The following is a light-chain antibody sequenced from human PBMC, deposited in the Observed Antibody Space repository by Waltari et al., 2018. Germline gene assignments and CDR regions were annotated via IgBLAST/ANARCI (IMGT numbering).Light chain of an antibody. CDR3: HSRESFSTRL. CDR1: TLRRYY. V-gene: IGLV3-19*01. Sequence: SSDLTQDPSVSVALGQTVTITCQGDTLRRYYASWYQPRPGQAPILVLYGPDNRPSGIPDRFSGSTSGNTASLTITGAQAEDEADYYCHSRESFSTRLFGGGTRLTV. CDR2: GPD. J-gene: IGLJ2*01.